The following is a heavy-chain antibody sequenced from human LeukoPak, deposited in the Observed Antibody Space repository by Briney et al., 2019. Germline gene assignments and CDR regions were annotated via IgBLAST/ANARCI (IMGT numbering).Heavy chain of an antibody. D-gene: IGHD3-22*01. CDR2: ISYDGSNK. J-gene: IGHJ4*02. Sequence: GGSLRLSCAASGFIFSNYAMHWVRQAAGKGLEWVAVISYDGSNKNYADSVKGRFTISRDNSKNTLYLQMNSLRAEDTAVYYCARGSVVIRNRRFDYWGQGTLVTVSS. CDR3: ARGSVVIRNRRFDY. V-gene: IGHV3-30*04. CDR1: GFIFSNYA.